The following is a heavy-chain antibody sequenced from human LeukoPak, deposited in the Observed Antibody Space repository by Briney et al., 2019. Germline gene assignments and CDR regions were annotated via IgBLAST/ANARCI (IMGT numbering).Heavy chain of an antibody. CDR3: MREWGRGCCSGGSCYH. CDR1: GFTFNRCW. V-gene: IGHV3-7*01. Sequence: GGSLRLSCAASGFTFNRCWMTWVRQAPGRGLEWVANIKEDGSEKYYVDSVEGRFAISRDNAKDSLYLQMNSLRAEDTAVYYCMREWGRGCCSGGSCYHWGQGTLVTVSS. D-gene: IGHD2-15*01. CDR2: IKEDGSEK. J-gene: IGHJ4*02.